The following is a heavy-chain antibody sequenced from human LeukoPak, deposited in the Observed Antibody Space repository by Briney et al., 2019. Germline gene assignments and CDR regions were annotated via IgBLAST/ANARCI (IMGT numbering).Heavy chain of an antibody. CDR3: ARGEYYYDSSGYYDAFDI. Sequence: SETLSLTCTVSGGSISSYYWSWIRQPPGKGLEWIGYIYYSGSTNYNPSLKSRVTISVDTSKNQFSLKLSSVTAADTAVYYCARGEYYYDSSGYYDAFDIWGQGTMVTVSS. V-gene: IGHV4-59*12. D-gene: IGHD3-22*01. CDR1: GGSISSYY. CDR2: IYYSGST. J-gene: IGHJ3*02.